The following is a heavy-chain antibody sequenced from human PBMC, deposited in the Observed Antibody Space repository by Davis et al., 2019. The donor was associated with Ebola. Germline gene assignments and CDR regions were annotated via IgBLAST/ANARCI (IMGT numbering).Heavy chain of an antibody. CDR3: VRGVGMVPGDY. V-gene: IGHV3-7*01. CDR2: IKHDGTEN. J-gene: IGHJ4*02. CDR1: GFTFSDHY. D-gene: IGHD3-10*01. Sequence: PGGSLRLSCAASGFTFSDHYIDWVRQASGKGLEWVANIKHDGTENYYVDSVKGRFTISIDNAKKSVYLQMISLRADDTGVYYCVRGVGMVPGDYWGQGTQVIVSS.